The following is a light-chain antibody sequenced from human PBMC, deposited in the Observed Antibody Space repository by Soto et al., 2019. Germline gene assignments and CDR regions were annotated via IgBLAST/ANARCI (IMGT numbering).Light chain of an antibody. J-gene: IGKJ2*01. CDR2: KAS. CDR1: QSISSW. Sequence: DIQMTQSPSTLSASVGDRVTIICRASQSISSWLAWYQQKPGKAPMLLIYKASRLESGVPSRFIGSGSGPEFPPTISSFQTDEIATYYFQQYSSYSYTFGQRTKIEIK. CDR3: QQYSSYSYT. V-gene: IGKV1-5*03.